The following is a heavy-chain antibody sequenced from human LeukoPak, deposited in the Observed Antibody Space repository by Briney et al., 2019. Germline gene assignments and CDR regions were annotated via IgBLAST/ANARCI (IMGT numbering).Heavy chain of an antibody. V-gene: IGHV1-69*02. CDR1: GGTFSSYI. CDR3: AGVPAANRLFDP. CDR2: IIPILGIA. Sequence: SVKVSCKASGGTFSSYIISWVRQAPGQGREWRGRIIPILGIANYAQKFQARVTITADQSTSTAYLELSSLRSEDTAVYYCAGVPAANRLFDPWGQGTLVTVSS. D-gene: IGHD2-2*01. J-gene: IGHJ5*02.